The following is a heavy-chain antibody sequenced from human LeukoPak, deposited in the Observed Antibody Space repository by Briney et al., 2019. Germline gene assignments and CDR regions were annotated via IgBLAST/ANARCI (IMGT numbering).Heavy chain of an antibody. Sequence: SETLSLTCAVYGGSFSGYYWSWIRQPPGKGLEWIGEINHSGSTNYNPSLKSRVTISVDTSKNQFSLKLSSVTAADTAVYYCARGRAVAGKGPYFDYCGRGTLVTVSS. J-gene: IGHJ4*02. D-gene: IGHD6-19*01. V-gene: IGHV4-34*01. CDR1: GGSFSGYY. CDR2: INHSGST. CDR3: ARGRAVAGKGPYFDY.